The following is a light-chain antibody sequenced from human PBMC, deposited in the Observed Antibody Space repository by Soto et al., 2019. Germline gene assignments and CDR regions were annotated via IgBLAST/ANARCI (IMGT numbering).Light chain of an antibody. CDR3: SSHTTIDPRV. CDR1: SSDVGAYDY. Sequence: QSVLTQPASVSGSPGQSIAISCTGSSSDVGAYDYVSWYQQHPDKAPRLIMYEVSYRPSGVSNRFSGSKSVNTATLTISGLQAEDEGDYYCSSHTTIDPRVFGTGTKVTVL. V-gene: IGLV2-14*03. CDR2: EVS. J-gene: IGLJ1*01.